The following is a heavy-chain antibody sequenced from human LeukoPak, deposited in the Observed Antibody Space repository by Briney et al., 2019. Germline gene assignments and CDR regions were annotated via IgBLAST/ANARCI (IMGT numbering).Heavy chain of an antibody. V-gene: IGHV3-7*01. D-gene: IGHD3-10*01. CDR3: AKDYSKTTYYGSGTYYRPNWFDP. Sequence: QSGGSLRLSCAASGFTFTTYWMGWVRQAPGKGLEWVANIKQDGSEKYYVDSVKGRFTISRDNSKNTLFLQMNSLRAEDTAVYYCAKDYSKTTYYGSGTYYRPNWFDPWGQGTLVTVSS. J-gene: IGHJ5*02. CDR2: IKQDGSEK. CDR1: GFTFTTYW.